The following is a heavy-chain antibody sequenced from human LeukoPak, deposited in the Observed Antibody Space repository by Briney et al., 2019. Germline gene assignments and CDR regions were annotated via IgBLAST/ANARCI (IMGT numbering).Heavy chain of an antibody. CDR3: ARDLKPAIAAAGTDVYMDV. CDR1: GFTFSSYS. D-gene: IGHD6-13*01. Sequence: GGSLRLSCAASGFTFSSYSMNWVRQAPGKGLEWVPSISSSSSYIYYADSVKGRFTISRDNAKNSLYLQMNSLRAEDTAVYYCARDLKPAIAAAGTDVYMDVWGKGTTVTVSS. V-gene: IGHV3-21*01. CDR2: ISSSSSYI. J-gene: IGHJ6*03.